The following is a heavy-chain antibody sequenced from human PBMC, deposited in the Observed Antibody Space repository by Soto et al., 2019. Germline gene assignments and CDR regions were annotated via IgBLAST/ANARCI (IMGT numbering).Heavy chain of an antibody. CDR3: AQLELPYYYYYYGMDV. Sequence: GGSLRLSCAASGFTFSSYAMSWVRQAPGKGLEWVSAISGSGGSTYYADSVKGRFTISRDNSKNTLYLQMNSLRAEDTAVYYCAQLELPYYYYYYGMDVWGQGTTVTVSS. D-gene: IGHD1-7*01. CDR2: ISGSGGST. V-gene: IGHV3-23*01. J-gene: IGHJ6*02. CDR1: GFTFSSYA.